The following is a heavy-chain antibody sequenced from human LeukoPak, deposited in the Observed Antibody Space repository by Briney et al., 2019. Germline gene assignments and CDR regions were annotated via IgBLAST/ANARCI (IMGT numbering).Heavy chain of an antibody. CDR3: ARDLGWRVDPPYYYMDV. D-gene: IGHD7-27*01. V-gene: IGHV3-23*01. Sequence: GGSLRLSCAASGFTFSDYVMIWVRQAPGKGLEWVSGITASGDRTFYGDSVRGRFTMSRDNSKNTVYLQMNSLRVDDTAVYYCARDLGWRVDPPYYYMDVWGKGTTVTVSS. J-gene: IGHJ6*03. CDR1: GFTFSDYV. CDR2: ITASGDRT.